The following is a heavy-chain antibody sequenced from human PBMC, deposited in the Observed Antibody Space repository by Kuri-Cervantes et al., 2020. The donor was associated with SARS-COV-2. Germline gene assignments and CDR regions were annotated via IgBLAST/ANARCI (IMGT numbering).Heavy chain of an antibody. V-gene: IGHV2-70*04. J-gene: IGHJ4*02. CDR2: IDWDDDK. D-gene: IGHD5-24*01. CDR1: GFSLNTNGNR. CDR3: ARMGDGYDFEY. Sequence: SGPTLVKPTETLTVTCTFSGFSLNTNGNRVSWIRQTPGKALEWLARIDWDDDKFYSTSLKSRLIISKDTSKNQVVLTLTNVDPGDTGTYYYARMGDGYDFEYWGQGTVVTVSS.